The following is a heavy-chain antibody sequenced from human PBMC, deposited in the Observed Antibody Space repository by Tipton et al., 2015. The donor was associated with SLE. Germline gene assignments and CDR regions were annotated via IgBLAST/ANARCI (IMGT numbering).Heavy chain of an antibody. CDR2: ISGYNGNT. D-gene: IGHD3-10*02. J-gene: IGHJ6*03. V-gene: IGHV1-18*01. CDR1: GYTFTSYG. Sequence: QLVQSGAEVKKPGASVKVSCKASGYTFTSYGISWVRQAPGQGLEWMGWISGYNGNTDYAQKLQGRVTMTTDTSTSTAYMELRSLRSDDTAVYYCARGIVFGESSYYYYYYMDVWGKGTTVTVSS. CDR3: ARGIVFGESSYYYYYYMDV.